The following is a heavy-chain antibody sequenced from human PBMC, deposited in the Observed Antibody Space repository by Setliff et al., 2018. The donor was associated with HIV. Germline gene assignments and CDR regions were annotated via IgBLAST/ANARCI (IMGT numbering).Heavy chain of an antibody. D-gene: IGHD3-3*01. J-gene: IGHJ4*02. V-gene: IGHV4-39*07. CDR3: GGTYYNFRSV. CDR2: TRYSGST. CDR1: GAFINESTNY. Sequence: ETLSLTCTVSGAFINESTNYWGWIRQPPGKGLEWIGFTRYSGSTYFRSSLKPRVSISLDTSKNQFSLNLKSVTAADTAMYFCGGTYYNFRSVWGQGTLVTSPQ.